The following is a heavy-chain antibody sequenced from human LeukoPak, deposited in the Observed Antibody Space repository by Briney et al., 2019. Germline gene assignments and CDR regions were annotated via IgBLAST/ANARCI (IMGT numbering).Heavy chain of an antibody. D-gene: IGHD3-16*01. J-gene: IGHJ4*01. CDR1: GFNFNNAW. V-gene: IGHV3-15*01. CDR3: RKDLPFTGGGVLFY. Sequence: GGSLRLSCAASGFNFNNAWMTWVRQVPGKGLEWVGHIRSRPSGGTADYGAPVRDRFTISRDDSKNTVYLQMSSLRTEDTAVYYCRKDLPFTGGGVLFYWGHGTLVTVSS. CDR2: IRSRPSGGTA.